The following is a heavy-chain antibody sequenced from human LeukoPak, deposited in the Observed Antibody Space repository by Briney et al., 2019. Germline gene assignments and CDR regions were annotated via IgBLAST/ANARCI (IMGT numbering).Heavy chain of an antibody. CDR2: ISAYNGNT. J-gene: IGHJ6*02. V-gene: IGHV1-18*01. Sequence: ASVTVSCKASGYTFTSYGISWVRQAPGQGLEWMGWISAYNGNTNYAQKLQGRVTMTTDTSTSTAYVELRSLRSDDTAVYYCARGSIAVAEYGMDVWGQGTTVTVSS. D-gene: IGHD6-19*01. CDR1: GYTFTSYG. CDR3: ARGSIAVAEYGMDV.